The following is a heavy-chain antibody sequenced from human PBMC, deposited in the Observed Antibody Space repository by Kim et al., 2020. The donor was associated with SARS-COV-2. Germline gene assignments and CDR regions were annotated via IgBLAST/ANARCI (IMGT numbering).Heavy chain of an antibody. Sequence: GGSLRLSCTASGFTFGDYAMSWFRQAPGKGLEWVGFIRSKAYGGTTEYAASVKGRFTISRDDSKSIAYLQMNSLKTEDTAVYYCTRASIDYGSGAIDAFDIWGQGTMVTVSS. CDR1: GFTFGDYA. V-gene: IGHV3-49*03. CDR3: TRASIDYGSGAIDAFDI. J-gene: IGHJ3*02. CDR2: IRSKAYGGTT. D-gene: IGHD3-10*01.